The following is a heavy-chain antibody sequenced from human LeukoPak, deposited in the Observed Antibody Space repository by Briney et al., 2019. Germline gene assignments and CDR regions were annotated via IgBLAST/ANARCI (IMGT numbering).Heavy chain of an antibody. J-gene: IGHJ4*02. Sequence: SETLSLTCAVYGGSFSGYYWSWIRQPPGKGLEWIGEINHSGSANYNPSLKSRVTISVDTSKNQFSLKLSSVTAADTAVYYCASTLQPPDYWGQGTLVAVSS. V-gene: IGHV4-34*01. D-gene: IGHD4-11*01. CDR2: INHSGSA. CDR3: ASTLQPPDY. CDR1: GGSFSGYY.